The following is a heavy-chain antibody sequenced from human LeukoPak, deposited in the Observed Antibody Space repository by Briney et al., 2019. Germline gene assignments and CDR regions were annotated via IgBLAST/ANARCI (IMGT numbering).Heavy chain of an antibody. J-gene: IGHJ4*02. V-gene: IGHV3-48*01. CDR3: ARTMYSSRPWFDY. CDR2: ISSSSSTI. Sequence: GESLRLSCAASGFTFSSYGMHWVRQAPGKGLEWVSYISSSSSTIYYADSVKGRFTISRDNAKNSLYLQMNSLRAEDTAVYYCARTMYSSRPWFDYWGQGTLVTVSS. D-gene: IGHD6-13*01. CDR1: GFTFSSYG.